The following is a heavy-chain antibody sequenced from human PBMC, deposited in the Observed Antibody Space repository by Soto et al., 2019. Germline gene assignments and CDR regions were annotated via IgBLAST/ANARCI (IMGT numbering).Heavy chain of an antibody. Sequence: EVQLLESGGGLVQPGGSLRLSCAASGFTFSSYAMSWVRQAPGKGLEWVSAISGSGGSTYDADSVKGRFTISRDNSKNTLYLQMNSLRAEDTAVYYCAKGNSSRSRVGATGYWGQGTLVTVSS. V-gene: IGHV3-23*01. D-gene: IGHD1-26*01. CDR1: GFTFSSYA. J-gene: IGHJ4*02. CDR3: AKGNSSRSRVGATGY. CDR2: ISGSGGST.